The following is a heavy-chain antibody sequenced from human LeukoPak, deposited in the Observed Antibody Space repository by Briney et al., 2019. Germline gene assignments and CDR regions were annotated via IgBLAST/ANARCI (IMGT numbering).Heavy chain of an antibody. CDR2: ITWNSGSV. J-gene: IGHJ3*02. V-gene: IGHV3-9*03. Sequence: GGSLRLSCAASGFTFHDYAMHWVRQVPGKGLEWVSGITWNSGSVLYADSVRGRFTISRDNAKNSLYLQVNSLRPEDMAFYYCAQGLGVASLIVAALDMWGQGTMVTV. CDR3: AQGLGVASLIVAALDM. D-gene: IGHD5-12*01. CDR1: GFTFHDYA.